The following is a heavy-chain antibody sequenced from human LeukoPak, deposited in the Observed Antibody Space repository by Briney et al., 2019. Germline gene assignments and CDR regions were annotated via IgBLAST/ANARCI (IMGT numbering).Heavy chain of an antibody. CDR2: IYYSGST. V-gene: IGHV4-59*01. J-gene: IGHJ6*02. D-gene: IGHD5-12*01. Sequence: SETLSLTCTVSGGSISSYYWSWIRQPPGTGLERIGYIYYSGSTNYNPSLKSRGTISVETSKNQFSLKLSSVTAADTAVYSCARGNGSGYYYYYSGMDVWGQGTTVTVSS. CDR1: GGSISSYY. CDR3: ARGNGSGYYYYYSGMDV.